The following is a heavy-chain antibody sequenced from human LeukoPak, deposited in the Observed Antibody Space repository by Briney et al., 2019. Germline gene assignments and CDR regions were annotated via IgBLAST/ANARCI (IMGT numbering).Heavy chain of an antibody. CDR2: ISGGGDIT. CDR3: ARVSYYDSSGYYFLSYVDY. V-gene: IGHV3-23*01. J-gene: IGHJ4*02. D-gene: IGHD3-22*01. Sequence: PGGSLRLSCAASGFNFANHAMSWIRQTPGKGLEWVSAISGGGDITYYADSVKGRFTISRDNSKDTLFLQMHSLRPGDTAVYYCARVSYYDSSGYYFLSYVDYWGQGTLVTVSS. CDR1: GFNFANHA.